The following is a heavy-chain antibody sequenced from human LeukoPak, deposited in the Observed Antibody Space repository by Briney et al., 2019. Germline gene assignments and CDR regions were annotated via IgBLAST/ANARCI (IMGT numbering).Heavy chain of an antibody. J-gene: IGHJ4*02. CDR2: INENGDIA. Sequence: GGSLRLSRAASGFTFDDYAMHWVRQGPGKSLEWVSLINENGDIAYYGDSVRGRFTVSRDNAKNSLYLQMNSLTTEDTALYYCAKARWEPNFDYWGQGTLVTVSS. CDR1: GFTFDDYA. D-gene: IGHD1-26*01. CDR3: AKARWEPNFDY. V-gene: IGHV3-43*02.